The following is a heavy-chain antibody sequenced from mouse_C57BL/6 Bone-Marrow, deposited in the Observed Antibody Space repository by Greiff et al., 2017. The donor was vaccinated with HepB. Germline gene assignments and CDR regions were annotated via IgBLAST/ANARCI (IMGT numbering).Heavy chain of an antibody. CDR1: GFNIKDDY. D-gene: IGHD1-1*01. Sequence: VQLQQSGAELVRPGASVKLSCTASGFNIKDDYMHWVKQRPEQGLEWIGWIDPENGDTEYASKFQGKATITADTSSNTAYLQLSSLTSEDTAVYYCTIYTTVVAGNAMDYWGQGTSVTVSS. J-gene: IGHJ4*01. CDR3: TIYTTVVAGNAMDY. V-gene: IGHV14-4*01. CDR2: IDPENGDT.